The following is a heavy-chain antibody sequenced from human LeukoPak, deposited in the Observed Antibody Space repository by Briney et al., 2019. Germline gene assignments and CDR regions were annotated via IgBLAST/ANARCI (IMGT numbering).Heavy chain of an antibody. CDR2: IYSGGNT. V-gene: IGHV3-23*05. J-gene: IGHJ4*02. CDR3: ARRPGEYSHPYDN. D-gene: IGHD4-17*01. CDR1: GFTFSSYG. Sequence: GGTLRLSCAASGFTFSSYGMSWVRQAPGKGLEWVSFIYSGGNTHYSDSVKGRFTISRDNSKNTLYLQMNSLRAEDTAVYYCARRPGEYSHPYDNWGQGTLVTVSS.